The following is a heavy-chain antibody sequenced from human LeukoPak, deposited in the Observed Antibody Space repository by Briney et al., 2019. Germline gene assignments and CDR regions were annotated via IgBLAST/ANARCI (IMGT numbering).Heavy chain of an antibody. V-gene: IGHV3-30*18. D-gene: IGHD3-22*01. CDR1: GFTFSSYG. CDR3: AKEARITMIVEA. CDR2: ISYDGSNK. Sequence: PGRSLRLSCAASGFTFSSYGMHWVRQAPGKGLEGVAVISYDGSNKYYADSVKGRFTISRDNSKNTLYLQMNSLRAEDTAVYYCAKEARITMIVEAWGQGTLVTVSS. J-gene: IGHJ5*02.